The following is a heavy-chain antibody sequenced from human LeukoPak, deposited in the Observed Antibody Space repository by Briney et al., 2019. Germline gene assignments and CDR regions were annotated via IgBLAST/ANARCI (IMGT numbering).Heavy chain of an antibody. CDR3: ASLLVAGVASVDY. CDR1: GLTFSSSW. CDR2: INPDGNKK. D-gene: IGHD6-19*01. J-gene: IGHJ4*02. V-gene: IGHV3-7*01. Sequence: GGSLRLSCAVSGLTFSSSWMDWVRQAPGKGLEWVASINPDGNKKYSADSVKGRFTISRDNAENSLYLQMNSLRVEDTAFYYCASLLVAGVASVDYWGQGTLVTVSS.